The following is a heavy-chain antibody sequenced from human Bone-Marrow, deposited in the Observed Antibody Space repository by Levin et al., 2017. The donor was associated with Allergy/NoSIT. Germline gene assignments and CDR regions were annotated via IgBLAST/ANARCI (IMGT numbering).Heavy chain of an antibody. CDR1: GLTFSSYW. D-gene: IGHD5-18*01. J-gene: IGHJ4*02. Sequence: PGGSLRLSCAASGLTFSSYWMSWVRQAPGKGLEWVANIKPDGSEKFYVDSVKGRFTISRDNTKNSLYLQMNSLGAGDTAVYYCASLSYGLGAFCDYWGRGTLVTVSS. CDR2: IKPDGSEK. CDR3: ASLSYGLGAFCDY. V-gene: IGHV3-7*03.